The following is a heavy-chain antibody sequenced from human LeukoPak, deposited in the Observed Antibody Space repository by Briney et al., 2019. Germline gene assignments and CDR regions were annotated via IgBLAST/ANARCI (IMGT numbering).Heavy chain of an antibody. CDR2: FYYSGST. D-gene: IGHD3-3*01. V-gene: IGHV4-59*12. CDR3: ARGRITIFGVVIPRDNWFDP. Sequence: SETLSLTCTVSGDSFSSYYWSWIRQPPGKGLEWIGYFYYSGSTNYSPSLKSRVTISVDTSKNQFSLKLSSVTAADTAVYYCARGRITIFGVVIPRDNWFDPWGQGTLVTVSS. CDR1: GDSFSSYY. J-gene: IGHJ5*02.